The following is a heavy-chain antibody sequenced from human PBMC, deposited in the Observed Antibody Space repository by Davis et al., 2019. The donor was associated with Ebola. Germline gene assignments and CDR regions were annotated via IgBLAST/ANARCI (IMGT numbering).Heavy chain of an antibody. Sequence: GGSLRLSCAASGFTFSSYAMSWVRQAPGKGLEWVSAISGSGGSTYYADSVKGRFTISRDNAKNSLYLQMNSLRAEDTAVYYCARDVGVVPAAMTLDVWGPGTTVTVSS. D-gene: IGHD2-2*01. CDR1: GFTFSSYA. CDR2: ISGSGGST. J-gene: IGHJ6*02. V-gene: IGHV3-23*01. CDR3: ARDVGVVPAAMTLDV.